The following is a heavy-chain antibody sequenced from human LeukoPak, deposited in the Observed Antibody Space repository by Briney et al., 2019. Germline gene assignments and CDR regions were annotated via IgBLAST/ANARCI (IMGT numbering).Heavy chain of an antibody. CDR2: MFHSGTT. D-gene: IGHD1-26*01. V-gene: IGHV4-38-2*02. Sequence: PSETLSLTCTVSGYSISSIYYWAWIRQPPGKGLEWIGNMFHSGTTAYNPSLKSRVTISKDTSKNQFSLNLRFVTAADTAVYYCARVVGATQLDYWGQGILVTVSS. CDR3: ARVVGATQLDY. J-gene: IGHJ4*02. CDR1: GYSISSIYY.